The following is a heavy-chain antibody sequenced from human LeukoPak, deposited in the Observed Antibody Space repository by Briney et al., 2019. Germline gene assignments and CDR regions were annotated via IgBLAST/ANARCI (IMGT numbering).Heavy chain of an antibody. CDR2: ISGSGGST. Sequence: GGSLRLSCAASGFSFSSYAMSWVRQAPGKGLEWVSVISGSGGSTYYADSVKGRFTISSDNSKNTVFLQMNSLRAEDTAVYYCAKDSCSSTSCPGAFDIWGQGTTVTVSS. CDR1: GFSFSSYA. CDR3: AKDSCSSTSCPGAFDI. V-gene: IGHV3-23*01. D-gene: IGHD2-2*01. J-gene: IGHJ3*02.